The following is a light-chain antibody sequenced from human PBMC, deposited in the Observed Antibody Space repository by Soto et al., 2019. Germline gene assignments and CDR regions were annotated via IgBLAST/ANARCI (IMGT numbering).Light chain of an antibody. J-gene: IGKJ1*01. V-gene: IGKV3-15*01. CDR3: QQYKDWLTWT. CDR2: SAT. Sequence: EIVMTQSPAILSVSPGESATLSCRASQSVGSNLAWFQQKPGQAPRLLIYSATIRVIRISDRFSGSGSGTEFSLTISSVQSEDFAVYYCQQYKDWLTWTFGHGTKVDMK. CDR1: QSVGSN.